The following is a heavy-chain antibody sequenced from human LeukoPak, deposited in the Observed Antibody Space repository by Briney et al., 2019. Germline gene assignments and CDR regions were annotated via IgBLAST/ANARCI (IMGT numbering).Heavy chain of an antibody. CDR3: ARARGYSYGYSDY. J-gene: IGHJ4*02. CDR2: MNPNSGNT. Sequence: ASVKVSCKASGYTFTSYGINWVRQATGQWLELMGWMNPNSGNTGFAQKFQGRVTMTRNTSKSTAYMELSSLTSEDTAVYYCARARGYSYGYSDYWGQGTLVTVSS. D-gene: IGHD5-18*01. CDR1: GYTFTSYG. V-gene: IGHV1-8*02.